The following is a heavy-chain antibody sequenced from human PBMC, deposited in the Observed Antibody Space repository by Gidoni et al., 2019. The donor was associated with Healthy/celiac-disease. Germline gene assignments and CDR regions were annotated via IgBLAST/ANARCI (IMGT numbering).Heavy chain of an antibody. CDR2: IYTSGST. CDR3: AREGGYCSGGSCYFSRYFDL. D-gene: IGHD2-15*01. Sequence: QVQLQESGPGLVKPSETLSLTCTVSGGSISSYYWRWIRQPAGKGLEWIGRIYTSGSTNYNPSLKSRVTMSVDTSKNQFSLKLSSVTAADTAVYYCAREGGYCSGGSCYFSRYFDLWGRGTLVTVSS. J-gene: IGHJ2*01. V-gene: IGHV4-4*07. CDR1: GGSISSYY.